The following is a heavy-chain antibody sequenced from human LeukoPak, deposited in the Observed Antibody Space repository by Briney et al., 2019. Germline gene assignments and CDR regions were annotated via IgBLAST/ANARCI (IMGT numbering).Heavy chain of an antibody. D-gene: IGHD3-22*01. CDR1: GGSISSYY. J-gene: IGHJ4*02. CDR3: ARAPLPADYYDSSGYSPYYFDY. Sequence: SETLSLTCTVSGGSISSYYWSWIRQPPGKGLEWIGYIYYSRSTNYNPSLKSRVTISVDTSKNQFSLKLSSVTAADTAVYYCARAPLPADYYDSSGYSPYYFDYWGQGTLVTVSS. CDR2: IYYSRST. V-gene: IGHV4-59*01.